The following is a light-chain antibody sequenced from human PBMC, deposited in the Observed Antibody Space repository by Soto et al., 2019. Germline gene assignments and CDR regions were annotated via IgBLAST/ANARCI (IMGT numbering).Light chain of an antibody. CDR3: AAWGDSLSGHVV. V-gene: IGLV1-44*01. CDR2: GNG. J-gene: IGLJ2*01. CDR1: DSNIGSNT. Sequence: QSVLTQPPSTSGTPGQRVTISCSGSDSNIGSNTVNWYQQLPGTAPKLLIYGNGQRPSGVPDRFSGSKSGTSASLAISGLQSEDEADYYCAAWGDSLSGHVVFGGGTKVTV.